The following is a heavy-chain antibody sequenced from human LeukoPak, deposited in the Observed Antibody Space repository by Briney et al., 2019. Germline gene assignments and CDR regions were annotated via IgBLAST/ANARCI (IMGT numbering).Heavy chain of an antibody. CDR3: ARASIAAAHPGDNWFDP. CDR2: IYYSGNT. J-gene: IGHJ5*02. V-gene: IGHV4-39*07. D-gene: IGHD6-13*01. Sequence: SETLSLTCTVSGGSISSNNYYWGWIRQPPGKGLEWVGSIYYSGNTYYNPSLKSRVTISVDTSKNQFSLKLSSVTAADTAVYYCARASIAAAHPGDNWFDPWGQGTLVTVSS. CDR1: GGSISSNNYY.